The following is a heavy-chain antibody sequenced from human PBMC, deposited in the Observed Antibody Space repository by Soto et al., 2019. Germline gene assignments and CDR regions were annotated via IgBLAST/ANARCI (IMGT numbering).Heavy chain of an antibody. J-gene: IGHJ4*02. CDR2: INHSGST. CDR3: ARIPQVERTVDY. CDR1: GGSFSGYY. D-gene: IGHD1-1*01. Sequence: SETLSLTCAVYGGSFSGYYWSWIRQPPGKGLEWIGEINHSGSTNYNPSLKSRVTISVDTSKNQFSLKLSSVTAADTAVYYCARIPQVERTVDYWGQGTLVTVSS. V-gene: IGHV4-34*01.